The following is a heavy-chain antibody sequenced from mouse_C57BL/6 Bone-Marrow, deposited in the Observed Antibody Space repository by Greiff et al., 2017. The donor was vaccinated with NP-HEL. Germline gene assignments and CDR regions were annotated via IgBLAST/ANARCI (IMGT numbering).Heavy chain of an antibody. CDR3: ARQITTRWYFDV. CDR2: ISNGGGSP. CDR1: GFTFSDYY. J-gene: IGHJ1*03. D-gene: IGHD1-1*01. Sequence: EVKLMESGGGLVQPGGSLKLSCAASGFTFSDYYMYWVRQTPEKRLEWVAYISNGGGSPYYPDTVKGRFTISRDNAKNTLYLQMSRLKSEDTAMYYCARQITTRWYFDVWGTGTTVTVSS. V-gene: IGHV5-12*01.